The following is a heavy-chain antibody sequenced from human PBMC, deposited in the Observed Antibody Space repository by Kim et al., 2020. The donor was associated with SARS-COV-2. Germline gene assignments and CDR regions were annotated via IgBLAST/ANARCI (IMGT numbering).Heavy chain of an antibody. CDR1: GFTFSSYW. CDR3: ARDGDLYRIGKDAFDI. Sequence: GGSLRLSCAASGFTFSSYWMTWVRQAPGKGLEWVANIKQDGNQKYYVDSVKGRFTISRDNAKNSLYLQMNSPRAEDTAVYYCARDGDLYRIGKDAFDIRG. V-gene: IGHV3-7*01. D-gene: IGHD1-26*01. J-gene: IGHJ3*02. CDR2: IKQDGNQK.